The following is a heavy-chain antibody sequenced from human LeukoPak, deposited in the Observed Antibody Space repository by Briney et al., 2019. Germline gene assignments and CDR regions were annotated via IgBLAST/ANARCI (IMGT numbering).Heavy chain of an antibody. Sequence: PSETLSLTCTVSSGSISSFYWGWIRQPPGKGLEWIASFYYSGNTYYNPSLQSRASISVDTSRSQFSLNLNSVTAADTAVYYCTRYGDRSNREFDYWGQGTLVTGSS. CDR1: SGSISSFY. CDR3: TRYGDRSNREFDY. D-gene: IGHD2-21*02. CDR2: FYYSGNT. J-gene: IGHJ4*02. V-gene: IGHV4-39*01.